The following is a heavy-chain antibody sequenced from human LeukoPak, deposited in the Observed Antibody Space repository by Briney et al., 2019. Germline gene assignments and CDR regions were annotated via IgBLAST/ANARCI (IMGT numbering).Heavy chain of an antibody. D-gene: IGHD4-17*01. Sequence: PSQTLSLTCAVSGGSISSGGYSGSWIRQPPGKGLEWIGYIYHSGSTYYNPSLKSRVTISVDRSKNQFSLKLSSVTAADTAVYYCASTVTPDGMDVWGKGTTVTVSS. CDR2: IYHSGST. CDR1: GGSISSGGYS. CDR3: ASTVTPDGMDV. J-gene: IGHJ6*04. V-gene: IGHV4-30-2*01.